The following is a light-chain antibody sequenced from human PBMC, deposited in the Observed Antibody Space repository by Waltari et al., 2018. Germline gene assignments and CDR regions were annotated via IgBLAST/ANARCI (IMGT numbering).Light chain of an antibody. CDR1: SSNIGSNY. J-gene: IGLJ3*02. V-gene: IGLV1-47*01. CDR2: RNN. CDR3: AAWDDSLSGWV. Sequence: QSVLTQPPSASGTPGQRVTISCSGSSSNIGSNYVYWYQQLPGTAPKLLIYRNNRRASGVPDRCSGSKSGTSASLAIRGLRSEDEADYYCAAWDDSLSGWVFGGGTKLTVL.